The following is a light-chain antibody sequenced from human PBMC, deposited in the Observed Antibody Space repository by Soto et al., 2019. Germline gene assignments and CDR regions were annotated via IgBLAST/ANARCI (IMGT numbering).Light chain of an antibody. CDR2: KAS. J-gene: IGKJ1*01. V-gene: IGKV1-5*03. CDR3: QHYNSYSEA. CDR1: QTMSSW. Sequence: IQMTQSTSTLSGSVGDRVTITCRASQTMSSWLAWYQQKPGKAPKLLIYKASTLKSGVPSRFSGSGSGTEFTLTISSLQPDDFATYYCQHYNSYSEAFGQGTKVDI.